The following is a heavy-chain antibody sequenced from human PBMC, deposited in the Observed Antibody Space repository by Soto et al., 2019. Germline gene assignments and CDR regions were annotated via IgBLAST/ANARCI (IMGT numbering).Heavy chain of an antibody. CDR1: GDSVSSNSAA. J-gene: IGHJ5*02. Sequence: SQTLSLTCAISGDSVSSNSAAWNWIRQSPSRGLEWLGRTYYRSKWYNDYAVSVKSRITINPDTSKNQFSLQLNSVTPEDTAVFYCAKDHKQLGGLWSAPWGQGTPVPVSP. V-gene: IGHV6-1*01. D-gene: IGHD6-6*01. CDR3: AKDHKQLGGLWSAP. CDR2: TYYRSKWYN.